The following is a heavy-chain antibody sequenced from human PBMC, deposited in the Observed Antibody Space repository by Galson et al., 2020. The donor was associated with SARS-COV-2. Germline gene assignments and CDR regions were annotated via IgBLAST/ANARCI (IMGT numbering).Heavy chain of an antibody. J-gene: IGHJ4*02. V-gene: IGHV3-23*01. Sequence: GGSLRLSCAGSGFNFGSYAMHWVRQAPGKGLEWVATINNAGDDTHYADSVRGRFTISRDNSENTLYLEMNTLRAEDTAMYYCATHRRFSWRFDYWGQGTLATVSS. CDR1: GFNFGSYA. CDR3: ATHRRFSWRFDY. D-gene: IGHD6-13*01. CDR2: INNAGDDT.